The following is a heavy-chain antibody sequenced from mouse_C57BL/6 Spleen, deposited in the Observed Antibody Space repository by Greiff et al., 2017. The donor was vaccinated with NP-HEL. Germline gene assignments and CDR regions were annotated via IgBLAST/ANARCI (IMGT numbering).Heavy chain of an antibody. CDR1: GYAFSSSW. Sequence: QVQLQQSGPELVKPGASVKISCKASGYAFSSSWMNWVKQRHRKGIEWIGRIYPGDGDTNYNGKFKGKATLTADKSSSTAYMQLSSLTSEDSAVYFCARAYPFAMDYWGQGTSVTVSS. D-gene: IGHD2-10*01. V-gene: IGHV1-82*01. CDR3: ARAYPFAMDY. J-gene: IGHJ4*01. CDR2: IYPGDGDT.